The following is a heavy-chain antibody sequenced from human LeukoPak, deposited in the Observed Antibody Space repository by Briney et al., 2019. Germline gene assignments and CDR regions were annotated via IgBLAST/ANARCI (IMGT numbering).Heavy chain of an antibody. Sequence: GGSLRLSCAVSGFTFSSYWMYWVRQAPGKGLVWVSRINSDGSTRKYADSVKGRFTISRDNAKNILYLQMDSLRAEDTAVYYCAREYNFGSIDYWGQGTLVTVSS. CDR1: GFTFSSYW. D-gene: IGHD3-10*01. CDR2: INSDGSTR. CDR3: AREYNFGSIDY. J-gene: IGHJ4*02. V-gene: IGHV3-74*03.